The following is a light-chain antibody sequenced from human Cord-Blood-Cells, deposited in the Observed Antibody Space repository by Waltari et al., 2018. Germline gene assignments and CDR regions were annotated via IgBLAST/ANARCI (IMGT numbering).Light chain of an antibody. CDR3: QQYYSTPPYT. CDR1: QSVLYNSNNKNS. V-gene: IGKV4-1*01. CDR2: WAS. J-gene: IGKJ2*01. Sequence: DIVMTQSPASMAVSLGERATINCKSSQSVLYNSNNKNSLAWYQQKPGQPPKLLIYWASTRESGVPDRFSGSGSGTDFTLTISSLQAEDVAVYYCQQYYSTPPYTFGQGTKLEIK.